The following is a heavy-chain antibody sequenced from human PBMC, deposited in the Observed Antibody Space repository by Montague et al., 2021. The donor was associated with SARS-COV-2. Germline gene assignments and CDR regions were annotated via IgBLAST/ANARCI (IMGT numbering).Heavy chain of an antibody. CDR1: GGSFSGYY. D-gene: IGHD2-15*01. J-gene: IGHJ6*02. Sequence: SETLSLTCAVYGGSFSGYYWSWIRQPPGKGLEWTGEINHSGSTNYNPSLKSRVTISVDTSKNQFSLKLSSVTAADTAVYYCARGPVDDNCSGGSCYSRYYYGMDVWGQGTTVTVSS. CDR2: INHSGST. CDR3: ARGPVDDNCSGGSCYSRYYYGMDV. V-gene: IGHV4-34*01.